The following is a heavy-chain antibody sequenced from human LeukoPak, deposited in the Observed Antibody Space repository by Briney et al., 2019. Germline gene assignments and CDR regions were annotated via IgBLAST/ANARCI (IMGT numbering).Heavy chain of an antibody. CDR2: INHSGST. CDR1: GGSFSGYY. D-gene: IGHD1-26*01. J-gene: IGHJ4*02. Sequence: PSETLSLTCAVYGGSFSGYYWSWIRQPPGKGLEWIGEINHSGSTNYNPSLKSRVTISVDTSKNQFSLKLSSVTAADTAVYYCARDWSGSYSTFDYWGQGTLVTVSS. V-gene: IGHV4-34*01. CDR3: ARDWSGSYSTFDY.